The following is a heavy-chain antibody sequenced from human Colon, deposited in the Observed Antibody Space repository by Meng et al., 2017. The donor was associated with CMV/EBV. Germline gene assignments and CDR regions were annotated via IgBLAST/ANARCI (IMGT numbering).Heavy chain of an antibody. V-gene: IGHV3-30-3*01. Sequence: GESLKISCAASGFTFRSDAMHWGRQAPGKGLELVAMISYDGSNNYYAESVQGRFTVSRDNSKNTLYLQMNSLRDEDTAVYYCAKPDSSGYYSMAYWGQGTLVTVSS. J-gene: IGHJ4*02. CDR3: AKPDSSGYYSMAY. CDR1: GFTFRSDA. D-gene: IGHD3-22*01. CDR2: ISYDGSNN.